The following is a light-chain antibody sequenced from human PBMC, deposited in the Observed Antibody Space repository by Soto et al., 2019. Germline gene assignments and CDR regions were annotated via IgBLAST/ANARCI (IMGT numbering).Light chain of an antibody. Sequence: QSALTQPPSASGSPGQSVATSCTGTSSDVGGYNYVSWYQQLPGKAPKLMIHDVSKRPSGVPDRFSGSKSGNSASLTVSGLQAADEADYYCSSYAGTHIVFGTGTKVTVL. CDR3: SSYAGTHIV. V-gene: IGLV2-8*01. CDR1: SSDVGGYNY. CDR2: DVS. J-gene: IGLJ1*01.